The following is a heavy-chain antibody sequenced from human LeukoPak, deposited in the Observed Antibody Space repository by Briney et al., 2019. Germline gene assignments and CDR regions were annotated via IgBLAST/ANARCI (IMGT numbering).Heavy chain of an antibody. CDR1: GYTFTSYG. CDR2: ISAYNGNT. D-gene: IGHD2-2*01. Sequence: ASVKVSCKASGYTFTSYGISWVRQAPGQGLEWMGWISAYNGNTNYAQKLQGRVTMTTDTSTSTAYMELRSLRSDDTAVYYCARDRCSSTSCKGGFDYWGQGTLVTASS. J-gene: IGHJ4*02. CDR3: ARDRCSSTSCKGGFDY. V-gene: IGHV1-18*01.